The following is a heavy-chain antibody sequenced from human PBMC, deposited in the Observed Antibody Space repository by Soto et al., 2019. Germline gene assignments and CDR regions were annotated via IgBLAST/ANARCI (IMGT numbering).Heavy chain of an antibody. J-gene: IGHJ4*02. CDR3: ARIPTDCTNRVCRGA. D-gene: IGHD2-8*01. CDR2: ISYDGSNK. V-gene: IGHV3-30*03. Sequence: QVQLVESGGGVVQPGRSLRLSCAASGFTFSSYGMHWVRQAPGKGLEWVAVISYDGSNKYYADSVKGRFTISRDNSKNTLYLQMNSLRAEDTAVYYCARIPTDCTNRVCRGAWGQGTLVTVSS. CDR1: GFTFSSYG.